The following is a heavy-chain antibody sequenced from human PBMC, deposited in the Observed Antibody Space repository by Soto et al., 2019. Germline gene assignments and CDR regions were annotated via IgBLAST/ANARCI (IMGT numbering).Heavy chain of an antibody. V-gene: IGHV5-10-1*01. Sequence: GESLKISCKGSGYTFTSYWISWVRQIPGKGLEWMGRIDPSDSYTNYSPSFQGHVTISADKSISTAYLQWSSLKASDTAMYYCARHIHDYGDYFDYWGQGTLVTVSS. J-gene: IGHJ4*02. CDR2: IDPSDSYT. CDR3: ARHIHDYGDYFDY. D-gene: IGHD4-17*01. CDR1: GYTFTSYW.